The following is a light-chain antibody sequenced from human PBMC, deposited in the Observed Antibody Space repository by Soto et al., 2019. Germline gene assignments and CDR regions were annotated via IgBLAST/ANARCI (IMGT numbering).Light chain of an antibody. CDR2: DAS. CDR1: QSINNW. V-gene: IGKV1-5*01. CDR3: QQYNSYSPT. Sequence: DVQMTQSPSSLSASVGDRVTITCRASQSINNWLAWYQQKPGKAPKFLIYDASTLETVVPSRFSGSASGTELTITISSLQPDDCETYDCQQYNSYSPTFGQGTKVDIK. J-gene: IGKJ1*01.